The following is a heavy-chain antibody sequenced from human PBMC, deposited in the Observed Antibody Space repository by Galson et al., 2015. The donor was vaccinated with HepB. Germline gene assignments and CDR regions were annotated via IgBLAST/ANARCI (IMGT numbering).Heavy chain of an antibody. CDR3: ARELNTCPGIAAAPCLRYFDL. CDR1: GFTFSSYA. D-gene: IGHD6-13*01. J-gene: IGHJ2*01. CDR2: ISYDGSNK. V-gene: IGHV3-30-3*01. Sequence: SLRLSCAASGFTFSSYAMHWVRQAPGKGLEWVAVISYDGSNKYYADSVKGRFTISRDNSKNTLYLQMNSLRAEDTAVYYCARELNTCPGIAAAPCLRYFDLWGRGTLVTVSS.